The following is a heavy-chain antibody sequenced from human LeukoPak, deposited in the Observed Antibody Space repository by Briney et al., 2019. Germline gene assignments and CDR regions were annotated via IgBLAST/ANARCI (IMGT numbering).Heavy chain of an antibody. CDR1: GGSFSGYY. J-gene: IGHJ5*02. CDR2: INHSGST. V-gene: IGHV4-34*01. D-gene: IGHD3-3*01. CDR3: ARSRTYYDVWSGYLYNWFDP. Sequence: WETLSLTCAVYGGSFSGYYWSWIRQPPGKGLEWIGEINHSGSTNYNPSLKSRVTISVDTSKNQFSLKLSSVTAADTAVYYCARSRTYYDVWSGYLYNWFDPWGQGTLVTVSS.